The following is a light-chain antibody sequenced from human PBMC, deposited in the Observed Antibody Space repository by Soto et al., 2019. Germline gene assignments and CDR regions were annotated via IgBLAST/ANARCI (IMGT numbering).Light chain of an antibody. Sequence: IVMTQSPLSLSVTPGEAASISSMSSERHLHKNGYNYVDWYMQKPGQSPQLXIYLGSNRASGVPDRVSGSGSGTDFTLTISSLKPEDFETYYCLHDYSYPYTFGQGTKVDI. CDR3: LHDYSYPYT. V-gene: IGKV2-28*01. J-gene: IGKJ2*01. CDR1: ERHLHKNGYNY. CDR2: LGS.